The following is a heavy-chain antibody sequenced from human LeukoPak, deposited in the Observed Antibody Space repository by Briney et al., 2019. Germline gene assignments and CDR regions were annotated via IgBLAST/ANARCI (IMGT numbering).Heavy chain of an antibody. CDR2: IYYSGST. J-gene: IGHJ3*02. Sequence: SETLSLTCTVSGGSISSSSYYWGWIRQPPGKGLEWIGSIYYSGSTYYNPSLKSRVTISVDTSKNQFSLKLSSVTAADTAVYYCARGLKAGDAFEIWGQGTMVTVSS. CDR1: GGSISSSSYY. V-gene: IGHV4-39*07. CDR3: ARGLKAGDAFEI. D-gene: IGHD2-21*01.